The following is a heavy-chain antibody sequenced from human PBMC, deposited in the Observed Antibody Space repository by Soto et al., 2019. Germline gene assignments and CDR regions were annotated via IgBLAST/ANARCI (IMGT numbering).Heavy chain of an antibody. V-gene: IGHV3-23*01. CDR2: ISGSGGST. Sequence: GGSLRLSCAASGFTFSSYAMSWVRQAPGKGLEWVSAISGSGGSTYYADSVKGRFTISRDNSKNTLYLQMNSLRAEDTAVYYCAKTLGYSGYDYRGFDYWGQGTLVTVSS. CDR3: AKTLGYSGYDYRGFDY. J-gene: IGHJ4*02. D-gene: IGHD5-12*01. CDR1: GFTFSSYA.